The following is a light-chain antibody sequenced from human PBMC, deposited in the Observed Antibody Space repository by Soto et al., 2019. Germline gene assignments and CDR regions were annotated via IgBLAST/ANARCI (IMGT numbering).Light chain of an antibody. CDR1: GTNFGAGFD. J-gene: IGLJ1*01. V-gene: IGLV1-40*01. CDR3: QSYDASLRGAGV. Sequence: QLVLTQPPSVSGAPGQTVTVSCIGSGTNFGAGFDVHWYQQFPGTAPKLLIYGDKSRPSGVPDRFSGAQSGTSASLTITGLQPEDEAEYYCQSYDASLRGAGVFGPGTKLTVL. CDR2: GDK.